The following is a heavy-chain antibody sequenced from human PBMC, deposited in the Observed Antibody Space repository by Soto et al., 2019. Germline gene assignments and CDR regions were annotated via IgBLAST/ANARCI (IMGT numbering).Heavy chain of an antibody. V-gene: IGHV4-34*01. Sequence: SETLSLTCAVYGGSFSGYYWSWIRQPPGKGLEWIGEINHSGSTNYNPSLKSRVTISVDTSKNQFSLKLSFVTAADTAVYYCARTYVTDMVVVTAAKDYMDVWGKAPTVTVSS. CDR1: GGSFSGYY. CDR3: ARTYVTDMVVVTAAKDYMDV. J-gene: IGHJ6*03. CDR2: INHSGST. D-gene: IGHD2-2*01.